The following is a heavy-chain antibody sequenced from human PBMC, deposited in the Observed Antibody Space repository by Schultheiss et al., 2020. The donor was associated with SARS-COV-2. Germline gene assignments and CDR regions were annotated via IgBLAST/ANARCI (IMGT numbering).Heavy chain of an antibody. CDR2: INHSGST. J-gene: IGHJ4*02. CDR1: GGSISSYY. CDR3: ARDRIRGSHGD. Sequence: GSLRLSCTVSGGSISSYYWSWIRQPPGKGLEWIGEINHSGSTNYNPSLKSRVTISVDTSKNQFSLKLSSVTAADTAVYYCARDRIRGSHGDWGQGTLVTVSS. V-gene: IGHV4-34*01. D-gene: IGHD1-26*01.